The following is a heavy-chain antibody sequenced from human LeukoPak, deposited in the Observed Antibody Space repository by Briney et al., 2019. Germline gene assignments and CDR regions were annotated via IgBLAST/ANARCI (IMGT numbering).Heavy chain of an antibody. CDR2: INHSGST. CDR1: GGSFSGYY. D-gene: IGHD3-22*01. Sequence: SETLSLTCAVYGGSFSGYYWSWIRQPPGKGLEWIGEINHSGSTNYNPSLKSRVTISVDTSKNQFSLKQSSVTAADTAVYYYARGRRFAYYYDSSGIFDYWGQGTLVTVSS. CDR3: ARGRRFAYYYDSSGIFDY. V-gene: IGHV4-34*01. J-gene: IGHJ4*02.